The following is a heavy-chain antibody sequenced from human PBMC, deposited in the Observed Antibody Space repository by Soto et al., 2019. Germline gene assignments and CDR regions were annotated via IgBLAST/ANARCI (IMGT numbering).Heavy chain of an antibody. V-gene: IGHV3-7*01. CDR1: GFTFIRYW. CDR2: IKQDGTEK. CDR3: ARGDTPMITGMDSFDI. J-gene: IGHJ3*02. D-gene: IGHD5-18*01. Sequence: GGSLRLSCAASGFTFIRYWMNWVLQAPGKGLEWVANIKQDGTEKNYVDSVKGRFTISRDNARKSLYLQMDSLRAEDTAVYFCARGDTPMITGMDSFDIWGQGTMVTVSS.